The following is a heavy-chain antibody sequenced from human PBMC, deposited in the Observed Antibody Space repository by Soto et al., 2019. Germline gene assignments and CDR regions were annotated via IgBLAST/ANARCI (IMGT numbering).Heavy chain of an antibody. CDR1: GGTFSSYA. V-gene: IGHV1-69*01. D-gene: IGHD6-6*01. CDR3: ARDDLEYSSSSYFDY. Sequence: QVHLVQSGAEVKKPGSSVKVSCKASGGTFSSYAISWVRQAPGQGLEWMGGIIPIFGTANYAQKFQGRVTITADESTSTAYLELSSLRSEDTAVYYCARDDLEYSSSSYFDYWGKGTLVTVSS. CDR2: IIPIFGTA. J-gene: IGHJ4*02.